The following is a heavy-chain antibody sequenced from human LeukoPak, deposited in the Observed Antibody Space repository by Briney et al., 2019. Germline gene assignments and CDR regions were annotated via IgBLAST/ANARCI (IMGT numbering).Heavy chain of an antibody. V-gene: IGHV3-53*01. D-gene: IGHD2-2*01. J-gene: IGHJ4*02. CDR1: GFTVSSNY. Sequence: PGGSLRLSCAASGFTVSSNYMSWVRQAPGKGLEWVSVIYSGGSTYYADSVKGRFTISRDNSKNTLYLQMNSLRAEDTAVYYCAKGACTSTSCPSDYWGLGTLVTVSS. CDR2: IYSGGST. CDR3: AKGACTSTSCPSDY.